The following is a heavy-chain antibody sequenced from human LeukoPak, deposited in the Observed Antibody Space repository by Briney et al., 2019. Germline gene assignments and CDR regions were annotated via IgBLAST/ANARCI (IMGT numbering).Heavy chain of an antibody. V-gene: IGHV3-9*01. D-gene: IGHD3-16*01. CDR1: GFTFDDYA. Sequence: GGSLRLSCAASGFTFDDYAMHWVRQAPGKGLEWVSGISWNSGSIGYADSVKGRFTISRDNAKNSLYLQMNSLRAEDTAVYYCAKAGYDYVWGRAIDYWGQGTLVTVSS. CDR3: AKAGYDYVWGRAIDY. CDR2: ISWNSGSI. J-gene: IGHJ4*02.